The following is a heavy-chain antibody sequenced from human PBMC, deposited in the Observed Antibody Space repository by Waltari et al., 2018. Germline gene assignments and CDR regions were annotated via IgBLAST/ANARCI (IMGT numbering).Heavy chain of an antibody. Sequence: EAQLVESGGGLVQPGGSLRLSCAASGLSFSRYAMTWVRQAPGKGLEWVASINDNGYRTYYGDSVKGRFTISRDNSKNTLFLQMNTLRAEDSAVYFCAKDPPTWNYFYMDVWGKGTTVTVSS. V-gene: IGHV3-23*04. CDR1: GLSFSRYA. CDR3: AKDPPTWNYFYMDV. CDR2: INDNGYRT. J-gene: IGHJ6*03. D-gene: IGHD1-1*01.